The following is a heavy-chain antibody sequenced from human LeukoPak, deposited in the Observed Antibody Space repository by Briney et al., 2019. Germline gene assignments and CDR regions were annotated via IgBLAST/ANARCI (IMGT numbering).Heavy chain of an antibody. D-gene: IGHD4-17*01. CDR3: ARGTLYGEYVFDY. CDR1: GGSISSSNW. CDR2: IYHSGST. V-gene: IGHV4-4*02. J-gene: IGHJ4*02. Sequence: PSETLSLTCAVSGGSISSSNWWSWVRQPPGKGLEWIGEIYHSGSTNYNPSLKSRVTISVDKSKKQFSLELSSVTAADTAVYYCARGTLYGEYVFDYWGQGTLVTVSS.